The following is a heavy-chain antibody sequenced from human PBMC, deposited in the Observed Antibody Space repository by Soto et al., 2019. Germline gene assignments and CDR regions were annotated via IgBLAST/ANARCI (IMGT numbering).Heavy chain of an antibody. V-gene: IGHV5-51*01. CDR1: GYTFTSHW. CDR2: ILPGDSDT. Sequence: PGESLKISCKGSGYTFTSHWIGWVRQMPGKGLEWMGIILPGDSDTRYSPSFQGQVTISADKSINTAYLQWSSLKASDTAMYFCVRHGAYFDYWGQGTLVTVSS. D-gene: IGHD3-16*01. J-gene: IGHJ4*02. CDR3: VRHGAYFDY.